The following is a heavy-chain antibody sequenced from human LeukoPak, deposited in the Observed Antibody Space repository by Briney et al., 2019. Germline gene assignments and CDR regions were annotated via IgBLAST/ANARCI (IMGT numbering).Heavy chain of an antibody. CDR1: GYTFTSYG. D-gene: IGHD2-2*01. Sequence: ASVKVSCKCSGYTFTSYGISWVRQPHAQGMEWVGWISAYNGNTNYAQKLQGRVTMTTDTSTSTAYMELRSLRSDDTAVYYCARDDCSSTSCYLYYFDYWGQGTLVTVSS. V-gene: IGHV1-18*01. CDR3: ARDDCSSTSCYLYYFDY. J-gene: IGHJ4*02. CDR2: ISAYNGNT.